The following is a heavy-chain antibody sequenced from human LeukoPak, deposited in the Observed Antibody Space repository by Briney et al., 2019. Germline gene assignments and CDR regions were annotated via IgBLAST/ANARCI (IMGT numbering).Heavy chain of an antibody. V-gene: IGHV4-34*01. D-gene: IGHD5-24*01. CDR3: ARGADEMATTDY. CDR2: INHSGST. Sequence: TETLSLTCAVYGGSFSGYYWSWIRQPPGKGLEWIGEINHSGSTNYNPSLKSRVTISVDTSKNPFSLKLSSVTAADTAVYYCARGADEMATTDYWGQGTLVTVSS. J-gene: IGHJ4*02. CDR1: GGSFSGYY.